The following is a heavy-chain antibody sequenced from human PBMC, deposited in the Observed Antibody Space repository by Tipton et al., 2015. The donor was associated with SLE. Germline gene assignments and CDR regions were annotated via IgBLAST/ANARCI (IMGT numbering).Heavy chain of an antibody. CDR2: ISSSSSPI. V-gene: IGHV3-48*01. J-gene: IGHJ5*02. CDR3: ARGSLGYSEWDP. CDR1: GFNFKSYS. Sequence: GSLRLSCAASGFNFKSYSMNWARRAPGKGLEWISYISSSSSPIYYADSVKGRFTISRDNAKNSLYLQMSNLRAEDTALYYCARGSLGYSEWDPWGQGTPVTVSS. D-gene: IGHD4-11*01.